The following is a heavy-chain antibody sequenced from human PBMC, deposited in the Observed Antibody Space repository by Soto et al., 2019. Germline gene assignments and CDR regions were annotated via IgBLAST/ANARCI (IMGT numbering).Heavy chain of an antibody. D-gene: IGHD2-15*01. V-gene: IGHV1-3*01. CDR3: ARARGRAATRYDAFDI. J-gene: IGHJ3*02. CDR1: GYTFTSYA. Sequence: ASVKVSCKASGYTFTSYAMHWVRQAPGQRLEWMGWINAGNGNTKYSQKFQGRVTITRDTSASTAYMELSSLRSEDTAVYYRARARGRAATRYDAFDIWGQGTMVTVSS. CDR2: INAGNGNT.